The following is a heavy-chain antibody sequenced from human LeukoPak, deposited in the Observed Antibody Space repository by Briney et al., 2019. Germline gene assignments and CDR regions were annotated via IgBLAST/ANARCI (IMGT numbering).Heavy chain of an antibody. CDR1: GYSISSGYY. CDR2: IYRSGRT. D-gene: IGHD3-22*01. CDR3: ARDRYYYDSSGYYHFDY. V-gene: IGHV4-38-2*02. Sequence: PSETLSLTCTVSGYSISSGYYWGWIRQPPGKGLEWIGSIYRSGRTYYNPSLKSRVTISVDTSKNQFSLKLSSVTAADTAVYYCARDRYYYDSSGYYHFDYWGQGTLVTVSS. J-gene: IGHJ4*02.